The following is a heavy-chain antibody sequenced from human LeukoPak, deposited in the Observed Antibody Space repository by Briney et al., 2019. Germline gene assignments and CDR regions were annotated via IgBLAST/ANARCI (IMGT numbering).Heavy chain of an antibody. J-gene: IGHJ2*01. CDR3: AREATQDWYFDL. CDR2: IRYDGSNK. V-gene: IGHV3-30*02. Sequence: GGALRLSCAASGFTFSSYGMHWVRQAPGKGLEWVAFIRYDGSNKYYADSVKGRFTISRDNSKNTLYLQMNSLRAEDTAVYYCAREATQDWYFDLWGRGTLVPVSS. CDR1: GFTFSSYG.